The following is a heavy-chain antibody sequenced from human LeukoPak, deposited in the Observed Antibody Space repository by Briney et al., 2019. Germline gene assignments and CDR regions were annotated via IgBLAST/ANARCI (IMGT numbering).Heavy chain of an antibody. CDR3: AKESFPYGSGSYYHFDY. V-gene: IGHV3-30*02. D-gene: IGHD3-10*01. Sequence: GGSLRLSCAASGFTFSSYGMHWVRQAPGKGLEWVAFIRYDGSNKYYADSVKGRFTISRDNSKNTLYLQMNSLRAEDAAVYYCAKESFPYGSGSYYHFDYWGQGTLVTVSS. J-gene: IGHJ4*02. CDR2: IRYDGSNK. CDR1: GFTFSSYG.